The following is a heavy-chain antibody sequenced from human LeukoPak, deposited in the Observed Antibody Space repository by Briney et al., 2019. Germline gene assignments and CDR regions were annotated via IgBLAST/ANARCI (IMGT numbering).Heavy chain of an antibody. V-gene: IGHV5-51*01. J-gene: IGHJ3*02. CDR1: GYSFTSYW. CDR2: IYPGGSDT. Sequence: GESLKISCKGSGYSFTSYWIGWVRQMPGKGLEWMGIIYPGGSDTRYSPSFQGQVSISADKSISTAYLQWSSLKASDTAMYCCARVRPQDGFDIWGQGTMVTVSS. CDR3: ARVRPQDGFDI.